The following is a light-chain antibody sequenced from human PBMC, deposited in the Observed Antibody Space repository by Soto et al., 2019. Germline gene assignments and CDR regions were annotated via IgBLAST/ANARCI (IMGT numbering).Light chain of an antibody. CDR1: SSNIGAGYD. Sequence: QSVLTQPPSVSGAPGQRVTISCTGTSSNIGAGYDVHWYQQHPGTAHKLLIYGNSNRPSWVPDRFSGSRSGTAASLAITGLEVEDEADYYCQCYVNSVGDLRVFGGGTKLTVL. CDR2: GNS. J-gene: IGLJ3*02. CDR3: QCYVNSVGDLRV. V-gene: IGLV1-40*01.